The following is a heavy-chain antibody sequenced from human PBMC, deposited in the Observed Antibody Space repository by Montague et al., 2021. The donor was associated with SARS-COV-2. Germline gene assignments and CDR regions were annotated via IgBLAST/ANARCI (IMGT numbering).Heavy chain of an antibody. CDR1: GFTFSPYD. J-gene: IGHJ6*02. CDR3: GRGVRYFGSGGWSFYYYGVDV. Sequence: SLRLSCAASGFTFSPYDMHWVRQVTGKGLEWVSGIGKAGDTHYPGTVKGRFTISREDAKNSLYLQMNSLRAGDTAVYYCGRGVRYFGSGGWSFYYYGVDVRGQGTTVTVSS. V-gene: IGHV3-13*01. D-gene: IGHD3-10*01. CDR2: IGKAGDT.